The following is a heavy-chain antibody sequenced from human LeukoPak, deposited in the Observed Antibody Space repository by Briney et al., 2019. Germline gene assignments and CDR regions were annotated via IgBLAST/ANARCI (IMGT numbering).Heavy chain of an antibody. CDR2: IWYDGSNK. CDR1: GFTFSSYG. CDR3: ARGSFDWLLYDLDY. J-gene: IGHJ4*02. Sequence: GGSLRLSCAASGFTFSSYGMHWVRQAPGKGLEWVAVIWYDGSNKYYADSVKGRFTIPRDNSKNTLYLQMNSLRAEDTAVYYCARGSFDWLLYDLDYWGQGTLVTVSS. V-gene: IGHV3-33*01. D-gene: IGHD3-9*01.